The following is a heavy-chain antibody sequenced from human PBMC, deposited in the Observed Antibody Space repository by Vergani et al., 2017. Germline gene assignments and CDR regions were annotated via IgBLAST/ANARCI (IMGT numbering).Heavy chain of an antibody. Sequence: VQLVESGGGLVKPGRSLRLSCAASGFTFSSYGMHWVRQAPGKGLEWVAVISYDGSNKYYADSVKGRFTISRDNAKNSLYLQMNSLRAEDTAVYYCARGEHVRFGDPTAFDIWGQGTMVTVSS. CDR1: GFTFSSYG. D-gene: IGHD3-10*01. CDR2: ISYDGSNK. CDR3: ARGEHVRFGDPTAFDI. V-gene: IGHV3-30*03. J-gene: IGHJ3*02.